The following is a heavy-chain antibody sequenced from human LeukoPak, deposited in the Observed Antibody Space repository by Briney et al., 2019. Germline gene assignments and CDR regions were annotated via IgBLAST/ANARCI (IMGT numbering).Heavy chain of an antibody. D-gene: IGHD3-22*01. J-gene: IGHJ4*02. CDR1: GGTFSSYA. V-gene: IGHV1-69*05. Sequence: ASVKVSCKASGGTFSSYAISWVRQAPGQGLEWMGGIIPIFGTANYAQKFQGRVTITTDESTSTAYMELSSLRSEDTAVYYCARGDIPSSGYYSIALGYWGQGTLVTVSS. CDR3: ARGDIPSSGYYSIALGY. CDR2: IIPIFGTA.